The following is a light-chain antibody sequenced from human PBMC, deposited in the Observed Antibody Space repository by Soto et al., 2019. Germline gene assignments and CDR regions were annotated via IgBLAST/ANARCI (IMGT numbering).Light chain of an antibody. CDR3: QQYYSTPPYT. CDR1: QSVLYSSNNKKY. V-gene: IGKV4-1*01. Sequence: IVMTQSPDSLAVSLGERATINCKSSQSVLYSSNNKKYLAWYQQKPGQSPKLLIYWASTRESGVPDRFSGSGSGTDFTLTISSLQAEDVAVYYCQQYYSTPPYTFGQGTKLEIK. CDR2: WAS. J-gene: IGKJ2*01.